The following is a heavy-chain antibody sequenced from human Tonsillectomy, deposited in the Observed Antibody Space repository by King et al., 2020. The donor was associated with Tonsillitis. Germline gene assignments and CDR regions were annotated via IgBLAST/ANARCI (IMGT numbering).Heavy chain of an antibody. D-gene: IGHD3-10*01. CDR3: TTDSYITMVRVVIHPGIGY. CDR1: GFTFSNAW. CDR2: IKSKTDGGTT. Sequence: QLVQSGGGLVKPGGSLRLSCAASGFTFSNAWMSWVRQAPGKGLEWVGRIKSKTDGGTTDYAAPVKGRFTISRDDSKNTLYLQMNSLKTEDTAVYYCTTDSYITMVRVVIHPGIGYWGQGTLVTVSS. V-gene: IGHV3-15*01. J-gene: IGHJ4*02.